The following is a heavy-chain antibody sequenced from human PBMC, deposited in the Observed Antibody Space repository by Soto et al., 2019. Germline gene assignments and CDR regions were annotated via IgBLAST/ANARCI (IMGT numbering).Heavy chain of an antibody. V-gene: IGHV3-23*01. CDR1: GFTFSSYA. CDR2: ISGSADST. Sequence: EVQLLESGGGLVQPGGSLRLSCAASGFTFSSYAMSWVRQAPGKGLEWVSAISGSADSTYYADSVKGRFTISRDNSKNTLYLQMSSLRAEDTAVYYCARRSSGWYFAYWGQGTLVTVSS. CDR3: ARRSSGWYFAY. D-gene: IGHD6-19*01. J-gene: IGHJ4*02.